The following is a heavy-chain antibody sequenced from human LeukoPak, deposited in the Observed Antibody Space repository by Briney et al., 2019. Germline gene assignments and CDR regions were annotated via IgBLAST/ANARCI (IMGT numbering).Heavy chain of an antibody. D-gene: IGHD2-15*01. J-gene: IGHJ4*02. V-gene: IGHV3-64D*09. CDR2: FTNNGGST. Sequence: GGSLRLSCSASGFTFSNYAMYWVRHALGKGLENVSAFTNNGGSTYYADSVKGRFTISRDNSKNTVYLQMSSLRAEDTAVYYCVKVDCNGGSCYFKYWGQGTLVSVSS. CDR1: GFTFSNYA. CDR3: VKVDCNGGSCYFKY.